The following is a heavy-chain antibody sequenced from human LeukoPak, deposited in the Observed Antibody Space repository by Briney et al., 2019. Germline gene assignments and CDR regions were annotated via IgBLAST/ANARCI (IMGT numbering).Heavy chain of an antibody. CDR3: ARAPSGTYNWFDP. V-gene: IGHV4-59*01. Sequence: PSETLSLTCTVSGGSISSYYWSWIRQPPGKGLEWIGYIYYSGSTNYNPSLKSRVTISVDTSKNQFSLKLSPVTAADTAVYYCARAPSGTYNWFDPWGQGTLVTVSS. D-gene: IGHD1-26*01. CDR2: IYYSGST. CDR1: GGSISSYY. J-gene: IGHJ5*02.